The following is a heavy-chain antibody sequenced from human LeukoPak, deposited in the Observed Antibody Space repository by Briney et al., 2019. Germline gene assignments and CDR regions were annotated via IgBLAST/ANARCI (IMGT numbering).Heavy chain of an antibody. CDR3: ARVGNPLVTVFAWFDP. J-gene: IGHJ5*02. CDR1: GGSISSSSYY. CDR2: IYYSGST. V-gene: IGHV4-39*07. D-gene: IGHD3-3*01. Sequence: SETLSLTCTVSGGSISSSSYYWGWIRQPPGKGLEWIGSIYYSGSTYYNPSRKSRVTISVDMSKNQFSLKLSSVTAADTAVYYCARVGNPLVTVFAWFDPWGQGTLVTVSS.